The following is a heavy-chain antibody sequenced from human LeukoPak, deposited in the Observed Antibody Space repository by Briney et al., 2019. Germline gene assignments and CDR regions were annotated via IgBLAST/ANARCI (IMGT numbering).Heavy chain of an antibody. CDR3: ARGLSIAARPRFDP. CDR1: GYTFTGYY. Sequence: ASVKVSCKASGYTFTGYYMHWVRQAPGQGLEWMGRINPNSGGTNYAQKFQGWVTMTRDTSISTAYMELSRLRSDDTAVYYCARGLSIAARPRFDPWGQGTLVTVSS. D-gene: IGHD6-6*01. J-gene: IGHJ5*02. CDR2: INPNSGGT. V-gene: IGHV1-2*04.